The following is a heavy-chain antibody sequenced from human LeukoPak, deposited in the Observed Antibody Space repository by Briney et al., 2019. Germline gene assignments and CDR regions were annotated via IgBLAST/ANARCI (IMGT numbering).Heavy chain of an antibody. CDR2: ITVNNGYT. D-gene: IGHD4-17*01. J-gene: IGHJ6*02. CDR1: SYTFTSHG. V-gene: IGHV1-18*01. CDR3: ARGLKSLRRVTTGYYGMDV. Sequence: ASVKVSCKAASYTFTSHGFIWLRQAPGQGLEWMGWITVNNGYTKYAQELQGRVTMTTDTSTSTAYMELSSLRSEDTAVYYCARGLKSLRRVTTGYYGMDVWGQGTTVTVSS.